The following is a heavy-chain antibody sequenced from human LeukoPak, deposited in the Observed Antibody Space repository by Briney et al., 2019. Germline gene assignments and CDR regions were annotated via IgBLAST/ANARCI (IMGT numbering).Heavy chain of an antibody. CDR3: ARDLRGYSYGYDDY. D-gene: IGHD5-18*01. CDR2: ISSSSSYI. Sequence: GGSLRLSCAASGFTFSSYSMNWVRQAPGKGLEWVSSISSSSSYIYYADSVKGRFTISRDNAKNSLYLQMNSLRAEDTAVYYCARDLRGYSYGYDDYWGQGTLVTVSS. J-gene: IGHJ4*02. V-gene: IGHV3-21*01. CDR1: GFTFSSYS.